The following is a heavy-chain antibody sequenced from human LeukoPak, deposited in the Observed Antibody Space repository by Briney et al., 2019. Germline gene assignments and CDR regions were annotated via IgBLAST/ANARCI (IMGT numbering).Heavy chain of an antibody. CDR2: IYSTGTT. CDR3: ARESVVTTSLYYWYFDL. J-gene: IGHJ2*01. V-gene: IGHV4-61*02. D-gene: IGHD2-21*02. Sequence: SETLSLTCSVSGGSVSSVSYFWSWIRQPAGKGLEWIGRIYSTGTTNYNPSFKSRVPISVDTSKSQFSLNLNSVTAADTAVYFCARESVVTTSLYYWYFDLWGRGTLVTVSS. CDR1: GGSVSSVSYF.